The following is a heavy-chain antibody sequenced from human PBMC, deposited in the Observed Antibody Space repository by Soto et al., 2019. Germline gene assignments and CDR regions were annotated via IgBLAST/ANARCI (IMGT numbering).Heavy chain of an antibody. CDR3: ARGGGTILAPLP. V-gene: IGHV1-2*02. CDR1: GYTFTGYF. J-gene: IGHJ5*02. D-gene: IGHD3-3*01. CDR2: INPNSGAT. Sequence: QVQLAQSGAEVKKPGASVKVSCKASGYTFTGYFIHWVRQAPGQGLEWMAYINPNSGATKYAQKFKGRGTLTRDTSINTAYMEMGIVTSDDTAVYYCARGGGTILAPLPWGQGTLVTVSS.